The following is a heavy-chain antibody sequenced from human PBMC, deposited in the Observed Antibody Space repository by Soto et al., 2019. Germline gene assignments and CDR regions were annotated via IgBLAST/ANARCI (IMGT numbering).Heavy chain of an antibody. CDR1: GGTFSSYA. CDR3: AREGGVGATTGWD. Sequence: QVQLVQSGAEVKKPGSSVKVSCKASGGTFSSYAISWVRQAPGQGLEWMGGIIPIFGTANYAQKFQGRVTITADISKSTAYVGVSSLRSGDRAVYYCAREGGVGATTGWDWGQGTLVTVSS. CDR2: IIPIFGTA. J-gene: IGHJ4*02. V-gene: IGHV1-69*06. D-gene: IGHD1-26*01.